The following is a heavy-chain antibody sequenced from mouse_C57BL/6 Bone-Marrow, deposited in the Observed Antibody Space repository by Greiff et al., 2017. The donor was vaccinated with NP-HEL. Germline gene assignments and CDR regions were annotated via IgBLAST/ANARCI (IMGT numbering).Heavy chain of an antibody. CDR1: GFTFTSYA. CDR3: EKSWSAWFAY. V-gene: IGHV5-4*01. J-gene: IGHJ3*01. Sequence: EVQLVESGGGLVKPGASLKLSCAASGFTFTSYAMSWVRQTPEKRLEWVATISDGGSYTYYPDNVKGRFTISRDNAKNNMYLKRSNLESEDTDIYSSEKSWSAWFAYGDRGTVVTVTA. CDR2: ISDGGSYT.